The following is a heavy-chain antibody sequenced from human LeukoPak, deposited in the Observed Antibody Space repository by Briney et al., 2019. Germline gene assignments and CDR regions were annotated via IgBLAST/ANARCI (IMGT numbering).Heavy chain of an antibody. V-gene: IGHV4-59*01. Sequence: SETQSLTCTVSGGSISSYYWSWIRQPPGKGLEWIGYIYYSGSTNYNPSLKSRVTISVDTSKNQFSLKLSSVTAADTAVYYCASSMRASSSWYDYWGQGTLVTVSS. CDR3: ASSMRASSSWYDY. D-gene: IGHD6-13*01. CDR2: IYYSGST. J-gene: IGHJ4*02. CDR1: GGSISSYY.